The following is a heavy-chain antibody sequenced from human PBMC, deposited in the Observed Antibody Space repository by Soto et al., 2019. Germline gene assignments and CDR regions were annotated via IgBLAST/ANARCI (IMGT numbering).Heavy chain of an antibody. V-gene: IGHV3-74*01. CDR3: ARDGPPRY. J-gene: IGHJ4*02. CDR1: GFTFSTYW. Sequence: SGGSLRLSCAASGFTFSTYWLHWVRQAPGKGLVWVSRINNDGTNIDYADSVKGRFTISRDNAKNTVYLQMNSLRAEDTAVYYCARDGPPRYWGQGTLVTVSS. CDR2: INNDGTNI.